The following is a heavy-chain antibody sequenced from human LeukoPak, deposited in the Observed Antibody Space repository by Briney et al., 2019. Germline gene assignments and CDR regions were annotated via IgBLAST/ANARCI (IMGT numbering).Heavy chain of an antibody. J-gene: IGHJ4*02. CDR2: ISSYNGNT. V-gene: IGHV1-18*01. CDR1: GYTFTSYG. Sequence: ASVKVSFKASGYTFTSYGISWVRQAPGQGLEWLGWISSYNGNTNYAQKLQGRVTMTTDTSTITAYMELRSLRSDDTAVYYCARTRSGGYYIGMAYWGQGTLVTVSS. CDR3: ARTRSGGYYIGMAY. D-gene: IGHD3-10*01.